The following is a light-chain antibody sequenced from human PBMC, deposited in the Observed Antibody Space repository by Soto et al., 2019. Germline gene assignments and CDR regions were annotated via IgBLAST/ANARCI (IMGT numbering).Light chain of an antibody. CDR2: DAS. CDR3: QQRSNCPLT. V-gene: IGKV3-11*01. Sequence: ESVLTQSPATLALSLGERATLSCRASQSVSSHLAWYQQKPGQAPRLLIYDASNRATGIPARFSGSGSGTDFTLTISSLQPEDFAFYYCQQRSNCPLTFGPGTRLEIK. J-gene: IGKJ5*01. CDR1: QSVSSH.